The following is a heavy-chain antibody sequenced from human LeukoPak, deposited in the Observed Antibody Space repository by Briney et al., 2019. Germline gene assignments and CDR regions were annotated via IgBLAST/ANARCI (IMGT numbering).Heavy chain of an antibody. V-gene: IGHV4-39*07. CDR2: IFFGGNP. CDR1: SGSLSSSSDY. CDR3: ARDTRLDP. Sequence: PPETLSLTCTVSSGSLSSSSDYWGWVRQPPGRGLEGLGSIFFGGNPNYNPSLKSRVTISVTTSKNQFSLKLSSVTAADTAVYYCARDTRLDPWGQGTLVTVSS. D-gene: IGHD1-1*01. J-gene: IGHJ5*02.